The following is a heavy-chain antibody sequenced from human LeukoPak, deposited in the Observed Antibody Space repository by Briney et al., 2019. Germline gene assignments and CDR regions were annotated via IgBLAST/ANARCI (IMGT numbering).Heavy chain of an antibody. Sequence: GGSLRLSCVASGFIFRNYYMNWIRQVPGKGLEWVSYISSSSSTIYYADSVKGRFTISRDNAKNSLYLQMNSLRVEDTAIYYCAKDPVPSYYGSGSADHWGQGTLVTVSS. D-gene: IGHD3-10*01. V-gene: IGHV3-11*04. CDR3: AKDPVPSYYGSGSADH. CDR2: ISSSSSTI. J-gene: IGHJ4*02. CDR1: GFIFRNYY.